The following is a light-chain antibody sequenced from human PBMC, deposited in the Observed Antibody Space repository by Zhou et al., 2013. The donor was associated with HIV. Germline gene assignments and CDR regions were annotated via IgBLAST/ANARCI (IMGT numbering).Light chain of an antibody. Sequence: DFQMTQSPSSLSASVGDRVTITCRASQSISSYLNWYQQKPGKAPKLLIYAASSLQSGVPSRFSGSGSGTDFTLTISSLQPEDFATYYCQQSYSTHPITFGQGTRLEIK. CDR1: QSISSY. CDR2: AAS. J-gene: IGKJ5*01. V-gene: IGKV1-39*01. CDR3: QQSYSTHPIT.